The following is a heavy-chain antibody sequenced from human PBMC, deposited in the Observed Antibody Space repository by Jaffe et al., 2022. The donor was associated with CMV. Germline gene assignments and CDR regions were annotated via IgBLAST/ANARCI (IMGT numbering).Heavy chain of an antibody. CDR2: ISGSGGST. CDR1: GFTFSSYA. J-gene: IGHJ4*02. Sequence: EVQLLESGGGLVQPGGSLRLSCAASGFTFSSYAMSWVRQAPGKGLEWVSAISGSGGSTYYADSVKGRFTISRDNSKNTLYLQMNSLRAEDTAVYYCAKVLAYYDFWSGYYKETFDYWGQGTLVTVSS. V-gene: IGHV3-23*01. D-gene: IGHD3-3*01. CDR3: AKVLAYYDFWSGYYKETFDY.